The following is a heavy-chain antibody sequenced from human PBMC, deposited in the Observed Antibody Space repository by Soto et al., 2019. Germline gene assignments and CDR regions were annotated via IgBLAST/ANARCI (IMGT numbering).Heavy chain of an antibody. CDR3: AKGLGITMVRGVHSSSHAFDI. CDR1: GFTFDDYA. Sequence: EVQLVESGGGLVQPGRSLRLSCAASGFTFDDYAMHWVRQAPGKGLEWVSGISWNSGSIGYADSVKGRFTISRDNAKNSLYLQMNSLRAEDTALYYCAKGLGITMVRGVHSSSHAFDIWGQGTMVTVSS. D-gene: IGHD3-10*01. J-gene: IGHJ3*02. CDR2: ISWNSGSI. V-gene: IGHV3-9*01.